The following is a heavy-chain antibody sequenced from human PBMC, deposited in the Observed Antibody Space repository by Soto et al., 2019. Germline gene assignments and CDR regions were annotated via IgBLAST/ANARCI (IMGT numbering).Heavy chain of an antibody. CDR3: ARDGGDYCSSTSCYLNWFDL. V-gene: IGHV4-59*01. CDR1: GGSISSYY. CDR2: IYYSGST. D-gene: IGHD2-2*01. J-gene: IGHJ5*02. Sequence: SETLSLTCTVSGGSISSYYWSWIRQPPGKGLEWIGYIYYSGSTNYNPSLKSRVTMSVDTSKNQFSLKLSSVTAADTAVYYCARDGGDYCSSTSCYLNWFDLWGQGTLVTVSS.